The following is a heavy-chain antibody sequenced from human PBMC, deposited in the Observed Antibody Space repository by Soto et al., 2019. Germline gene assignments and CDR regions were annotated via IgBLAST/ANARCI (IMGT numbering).Heavy chain of an antibody. CDR1: GYSFTSYW. V-gene: IGHV5-51*01. J-gene: IGHJ6*02. CDR3: ARDKALVVPSLVNSDYYYYAMDV. D-gene: IGHD2-2*01. CDR2: IYPGDSDT. Sequence: GESLKSSCKGSGYSFTSYWIGWVRQMPGKGLEWMGIIYPGDSDTRYSPSFQGQVTISADKSISTAYLQWSSLKASDTAMYYCARDKALVVPSLVNSDYYYYAMDVWGQGTTVTVSS.